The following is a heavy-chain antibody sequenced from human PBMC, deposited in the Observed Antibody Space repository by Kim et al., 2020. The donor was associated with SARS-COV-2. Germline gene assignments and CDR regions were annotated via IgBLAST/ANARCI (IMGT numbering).Heavy chain of an antibody. Sequence: SETLSLTCTVSGGSISSSSYYWGWIRQPPGKGLEWIGSIYYSGSTYYNPSLKSRVTISVDTSKNQFSLKLSSVTAADTAVYYCARQGYSSSWYINWFDPWGQGTLVTVSS. J-gene: IGHJ5*02. CDR2: IYYSGST. CDR3: ARQGYSSSWYINWFDP. V-gene: IGHV4-39*01. D-gene: IGHD6-13*01. CDR1: GGSISSSSYY.